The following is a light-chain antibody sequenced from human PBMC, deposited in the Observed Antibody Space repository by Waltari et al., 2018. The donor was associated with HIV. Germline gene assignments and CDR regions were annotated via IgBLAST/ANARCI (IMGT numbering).Light chain of an antibody. CDR1: QSVSSN. V-gene: IGKV3-15*01. J-gene: IGKJ2*01. Sequence: DIVMTQSPATLSVSPGERATLSCRASQSVSSNLAWYQQKPGQATRLLIYSASTRATGIPARFSGSGSGTEFTLTISSLQSEDFAVYYCQQYNNWPYTFGQGTKLEIK. CDR3: QQYNNWPYT. CDR2: SAS.